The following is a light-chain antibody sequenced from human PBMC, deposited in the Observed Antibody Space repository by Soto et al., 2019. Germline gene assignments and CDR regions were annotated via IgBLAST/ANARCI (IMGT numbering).Light chain of an antibody. CDR3: QENNDWRFT. V-gene: IGKV3-15*01. Sequence: IVLTLSPVSLSLYPRERATLSCRASQSVGGNLAWYQQRPGQAPRLLIYGASTRATGIPARFSGSGSGTEFTLTISSLQSEDFAVYYCQENNDWRFTSCPGTKVDIK. J-gene: IGKJ3*01. CDR2: GAS. CDR1: QSVGGN.